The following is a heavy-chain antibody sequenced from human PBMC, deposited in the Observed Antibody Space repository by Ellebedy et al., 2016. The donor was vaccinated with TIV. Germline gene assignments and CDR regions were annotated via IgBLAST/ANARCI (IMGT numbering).Heavy chain of an antibody. Sequence: PGGSLRLSCAASGFTFSRHWMARVRQAPGKGLEWVANIHRDGSAKFYVDSVNGRFTISRDNAKNSLYLQLNSLRAEETATYYCARDDSWKLDYWGQGTLVSVSS. J-gene: IGHJ4*02. V-gene: IGHV3-7*03. CDR3: ARDDSWKLDY. D-gene: IGHD1-1*01. CDR2: IHRDGSAK. CDR1: GFTFSRHW.